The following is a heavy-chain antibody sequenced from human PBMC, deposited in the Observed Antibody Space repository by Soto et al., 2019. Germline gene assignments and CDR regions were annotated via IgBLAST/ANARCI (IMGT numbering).Heavy chain of an antibody. Sequence: GSLRLSCTASGFTFGDYAMSWFRQAPGKGLEWVGFIRSKAYGGTTEYAASVKGRFTISRDDSKSIAYLQMNSLKTEDTAVYYFTRGPYYDFWSGYRNFDYWGQGTLVTVSS. CDR3: TRGPYYDFWSGYRNFDY. J-gene: IGHJ4*02. D-gene: IGHD3-3*01. V-gene: IGHV3-49*03. CDR2: IRSKAYGGTT. CDR1: GFTFGDYA.